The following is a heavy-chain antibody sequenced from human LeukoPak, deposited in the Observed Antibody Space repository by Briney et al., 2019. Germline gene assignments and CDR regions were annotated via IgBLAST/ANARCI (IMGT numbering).Heavy chain of an antibody. CDR2: IYYSGST. D-gene: IGHD6-6*01. CDR3: AAIMSSSVIDY. CDR1: GGSISSSSYY. J-gene: IGHJ4*02. Sequence: PSETLSLTCTVSGGSISSSSYYWGWIRQPPGKGLEWIGSIYYSGSTYYNPSLKSRVTISVDTSKNQFSLKLSSVTAADTAVYYCAAIMSSSVIDYWGQGTLVTVSS. V-gene: IGHV4-39*01.